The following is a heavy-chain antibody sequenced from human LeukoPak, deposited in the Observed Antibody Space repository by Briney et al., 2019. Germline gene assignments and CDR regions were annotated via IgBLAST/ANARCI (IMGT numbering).Heavy chain of an antibody. D-gene: IGHD6-13*01. J-gene: IGHJ4*02. V-gene: IGHV3-53*01. CDR3: AKSKSHYYSSSWQTFDY. Sequence: PGGSLRLSCAASGFTVSSNYMSWVRQAPGKGLEWVSVIYSGGSTYYADSVKGRFTISRDNSKNTLYLQMNSLRAEDTAVYYCAKSKSHYYSSSWQTFDYWGQGTLVTVSS. CDR2: IYSGGST. CDR1: GFTVSSNY.